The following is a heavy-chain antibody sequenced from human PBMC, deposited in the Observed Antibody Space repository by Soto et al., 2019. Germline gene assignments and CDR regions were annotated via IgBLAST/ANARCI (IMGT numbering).Heavy chain of an antibody. Sequence: QMQLVQSGPEVKKPGTSVKVSCKASGFTFTSSAVQWVRQARGQRLEWIGWIVVGSGNTNYAQKFQERVTITRDMSTSTAYMELSSLRSEDTAVYYCAADLRIAAAGNLQVDYWGQGTLVTVSS. CDR1: GFTFTSSA. CDR3: AADLRIAAAGNLQVDY. J-gene: IGHJ4*02. CDR2: IVVGSGNT. D-gene: IGHD6-13*01. V-gene: IGHV1-58*01.